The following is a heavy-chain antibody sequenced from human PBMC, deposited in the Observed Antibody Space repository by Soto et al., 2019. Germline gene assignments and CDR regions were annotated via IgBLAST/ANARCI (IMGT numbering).Heavy chain of an antibody. CDR1: GGSISSSNW. Sequence: SDTPSLTCTVSGGSISSSNWWSWVRQPPGKGLEWIGEIYHSGSTNYNPSLKSRVTISVDKSKNQFSLKLSSVTAADTAVYYCARGLYCSGGSCYRYWFDPWGQGTLVTVSS. CDR2: IYHSGST. V-gene: IGHV4-4*02. D-gene: IGHD2-15*01. CDR3: ARGLYCSGGSCYRYWFDP. J-gene: IGHJ5*02.